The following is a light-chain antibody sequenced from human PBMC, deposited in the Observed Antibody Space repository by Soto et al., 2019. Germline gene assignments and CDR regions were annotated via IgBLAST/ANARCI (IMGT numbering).Light chain of an antibody. V-gene: IGLV2-8*01. J-gene: IGLJ1*01. CDR1: SSDAGSYNH. CDR3: SSYAGSSNV. Sequence: QSALTQPPSASGSPRQSVDISGTGTSSDAGSYNHVPWYQQHPGKAPKLMIYEVNKRPSGVPDRFSGSKSGNTASLTVSGLQAEDEADYYCSSYAGSSNVFGTGSKVTVL. CDR2: EVN.